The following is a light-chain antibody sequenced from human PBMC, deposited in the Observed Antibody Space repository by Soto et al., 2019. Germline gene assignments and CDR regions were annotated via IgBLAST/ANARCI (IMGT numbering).Light chain of an antibody. V-gene: IGKV3-20*01. Sequence: EIVLTQSAGPLSLSTGESATLSCRASQSVSNNYLAWYQQKPGQAPRLLIYGASNRATGIPDRFSGSGSGTDFTLTISRLEPEDFAVYYCPHYGRSGTFGQGTKVDI. CDR3: PHYGRSGT. J-gene: IGKJ1*01. CDR1: QSVSNNY. CDR2: GAS.